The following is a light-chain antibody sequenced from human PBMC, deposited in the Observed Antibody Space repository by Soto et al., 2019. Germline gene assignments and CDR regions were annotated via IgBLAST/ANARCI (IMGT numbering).Light chain of an antibody. Sequence: DIQMTQSPSSLSASVGDRVTITGRASQGISNYLAWYQQKPGKVPKLLIYAASTLQSGVPSRFSGSGSGTDFTLTISSLQPEDVATYYCQKYNSAPLFGGGTKVEIK. V-gene: IGKV1-27*01. CDR3: QKYNSAPL. CDR2: AAS. J-gene: IGKJ4*01. CDR1: QGISNY.